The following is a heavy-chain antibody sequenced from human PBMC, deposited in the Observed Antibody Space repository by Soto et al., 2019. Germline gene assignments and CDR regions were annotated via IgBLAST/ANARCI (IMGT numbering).Heavy chain of an antibody. J-gene: IGHJ6*02. D-gene: IGHD6-6*01. V-gene: IGHV4-34*01. Sequence: PSETLSLTCAVYGGSFSGYYWSWIRQPPGKGLGWIGEINHSGSTNYNPSLKSRVTISVDTSKNQFSLKLSSVTAADTAVYYCARRSSSYYYYYGMDVWGQGTTVTVSS. CDR3: ARRSSSYYYYYGMDV. CDR2: INHSGST. CDR1: GGSFSGYY.